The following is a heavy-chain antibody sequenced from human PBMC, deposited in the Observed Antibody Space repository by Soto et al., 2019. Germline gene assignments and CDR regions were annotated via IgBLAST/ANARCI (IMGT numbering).Heavy chain of an antibody. CDR1: GGSISRYY. D-gene: IGHD6-6*01. CDR2: IYYSGST. J-gene: IGHJ5*02. V-gene: IGHV4-59*01. CDR3: AREYSSSLNWFDP. Sequence: PSETLSLTCTVSGGSISRYYWSWIRQPPGKGLEWIGYIYYSGSTNYNPSLKSRVTISVDTSKNQFSLKLSSVTAADTAVYYCAREYSSSLNWFDPWGQGTLVTVSS.